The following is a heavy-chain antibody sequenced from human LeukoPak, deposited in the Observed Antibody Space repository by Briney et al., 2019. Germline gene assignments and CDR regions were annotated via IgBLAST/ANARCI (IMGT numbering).Heavy chain of an antibody. V-gene: IGHV3-48*03. Sequence: GGSETLFWAASGLTFSTYEMNCVRQATGEGLEWVLYISSSGSTIYYADSVKGRFTISRDNAKNSLYLQMNSLRAEDTAVYYCARDNYDSSTPYYFDYWGQGTLVTVSS. D-gene: IGHD3-22*01. CDR1: GLTFSTYE. J-gene: IGHJ4*02. CDR3: ARDNYDSSTPYYFDY. CDR2: ISSSGSTI.